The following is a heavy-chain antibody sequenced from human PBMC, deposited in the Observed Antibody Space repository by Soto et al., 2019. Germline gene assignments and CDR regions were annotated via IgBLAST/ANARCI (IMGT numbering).Heavy chain of an antibody. D-gene: IGHD3-3*01. V-gene: IGHV1-69*13. CDR3: ASSSITIFGVVGSLPYYYDY. CDR2: IIPIFGTA. J-gene: IGHJ4*01. CDR1: GGTFSSYA. Sequence: GASVKVSCKASGGTFSSYAISWVRQAPGQGLEWMGGIIPIFGTANYAQKFQGRVTITADESTSTAYMELSSLRSEDTAVYYCASSSITIFGVVGSLPYYYDYSGQGTLVTVSS.